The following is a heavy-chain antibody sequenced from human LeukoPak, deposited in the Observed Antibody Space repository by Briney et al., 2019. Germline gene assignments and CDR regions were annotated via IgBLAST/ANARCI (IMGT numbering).Heavy chain of an antibody. J-gene: IGHJ5*02. CDR2: ISGSGGST. D-gene: IGHD5-12*01. CDR1: GFTFSSYA. CDR3: AKDPLSPYDSGYDYSYWFDP. Sequence: GRSLRLSCAASGFTFSSYAMSWVRQAPGKGLEWVSAISGSGGSTYYADSVKGRFTISRDNSKNTLYLQLNSLRAEDTAVYYCAKDPLSPYDSGYDYSYWFDPWGQGTLVTVSS. V-gene: IGHV3-23*01.